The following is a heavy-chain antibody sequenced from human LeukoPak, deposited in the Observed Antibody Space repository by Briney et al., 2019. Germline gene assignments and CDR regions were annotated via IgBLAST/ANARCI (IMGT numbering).Heavy chain of an antibody. V-gene: IGHV4-38-2*02. CDR2: IYHSGST. Sequence: SETLSLTCTVSGGSISSGYYWGWIRQPPGKGLEWIGSIYHSGSTYYNPSLKSRVTISVDTSKNQFSLKLSSVTAADTAVYYCARVIYDSSGYYIPRGFDYWGQGTLVTVSS. CDR3: ARVIYDSSGYYIPRGFDY. J-gene: IGHJ4*02. CDR1: GGSISSGYY. D-gene: IGHD3-22*01.